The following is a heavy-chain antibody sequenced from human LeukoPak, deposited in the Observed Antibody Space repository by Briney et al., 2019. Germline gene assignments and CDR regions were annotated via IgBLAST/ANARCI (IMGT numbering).Heavy chain of an antibody. CDR1: GFTFSADA. Sequence: PVGSLRLSCAASGFTFSADAMNWVRQAPGKGLEWGSAMSPSGGTTYYADSVKGRLTISRDNSKNTLYLQVNSLRAEDTAVYYCAKSRHSSTWYLFDYWGQGTLVTVSS. J-gene: IGHJ4*02. CDR3: AKSRHSSTWYLFDY. CDR2: MSPSGGTT. V-gene: IGHV3-23*01. D-gene: IGHD6-13*01.